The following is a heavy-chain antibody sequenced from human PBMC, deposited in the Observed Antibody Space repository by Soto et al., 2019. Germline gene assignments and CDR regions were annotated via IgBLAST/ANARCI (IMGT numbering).Heavy chain of an antibody. J-gene: IGHJ4*02. Sequence: ASVKVSCKASGYTLTSYAMHWVRQAPGQRLEWMGWINAGNGNTKYSQKFQGRVTITRDTSASTAYMELSSLRSEDTAVYYCARAEPRRWLQQRVFEYWGQGTLVTVSS. D-gene: IGHD5-12*01. CDR3: ARAEPRRWLQQRVFEY. CDR2: INAGNGNT. CDR1: GYTLTSYA. V-gene: IGHV1-3*01.